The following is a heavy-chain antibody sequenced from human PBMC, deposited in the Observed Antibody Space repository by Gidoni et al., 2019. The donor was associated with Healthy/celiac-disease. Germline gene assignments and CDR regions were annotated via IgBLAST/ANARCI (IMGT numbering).Heavy chain of an antibody. V-gene: IGHV3-21*01. CDR3: AREYGRLRLGEGSGY. CDR1: GFTFSSYS. J-gene: IGHJ4*02. D-gene: IGHD3-16*01. CDR2: ISSSSSYI. Sequence: EVQLVASGGGLVKPGGSLSLSCAASGFTFSSYSMNWFRQAPGKGLEWVSSISSSSSYIYYADSVKGRFTISRDNAKNSLYLQMNSLRAEDTAVYYCAREYGRLRLGEGSGYWGQGTLVTVSS.